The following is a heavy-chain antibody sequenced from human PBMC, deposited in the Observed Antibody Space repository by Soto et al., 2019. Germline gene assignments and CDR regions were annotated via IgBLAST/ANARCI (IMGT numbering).Heavy chain of an antibody. J-gene: IGHJ4*02. CDR2: ISKTSSTV. Sequence: EVQLVESGGGLVKPGGSLRLSCEASGFSFSDYTMDWVRQAPGKGLEWVSSISKTSSTVSYADSVKGRFTVSRDNAHNSRSRQLDSLRVEDTALYYCARAILRSVEVPDYWGQGTLVTVSS. CDR3: ARAILRSVEVPDY. D-gene: IGHD3-9*01. V-gene: IGHV3-21*01. CDR1: GFSFSDYT.